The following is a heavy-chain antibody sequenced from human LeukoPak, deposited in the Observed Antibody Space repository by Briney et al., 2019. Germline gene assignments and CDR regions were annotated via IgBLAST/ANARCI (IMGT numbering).Heavy chain of an antibody. D-gene: IGHD6-6*01. CDR1: GFTFSSYA. CDR2: ISSSGDTI. CDR3: ARDSERMAAHY. Sequence: GGSLRLSCAASGFTFSSYAMSWVRQAPGKGLEWVSYISSSGDTIYSADSVKGRFTISRDNAKNLLYLQMNSLRAEDTAVYYCARDSERMAAHYWGQGTLVTVSS. J-gene: IGHJ4*02. V-gene: IGHV3-48*04.